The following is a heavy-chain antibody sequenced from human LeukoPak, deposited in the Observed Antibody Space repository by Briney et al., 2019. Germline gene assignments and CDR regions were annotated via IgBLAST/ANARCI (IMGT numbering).Heavy chain of an antibody. D-gene: IGHD2-2*01. CDR2: ISAYNGNT. J-gene: IGHJ5*02. Sequence: GASVKVSCKASGYTFTSYGISWVRQAPGQGLEWMGWISAYNGNTNYAQKLQGRVTMTTDTSTSTAYMELRSLRSDDTAVYYCANLNVVVRHAPNWFDPWGQGTLVTVSS. V-gene: IGHV1-18*01. CDR1: GYTFTSYG. CDR3: ANLNVVVRHAPNWFDP.